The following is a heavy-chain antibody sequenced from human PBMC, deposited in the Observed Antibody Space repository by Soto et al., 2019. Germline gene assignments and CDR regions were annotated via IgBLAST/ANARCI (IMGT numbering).Heavy chain of an antibody. J-gene: IGHJ5*02. CDR3: AREDYYYGSGSYYH. CDR2: IYYSGST. CDR1: GGSISSGDYY. D-gene: IGHD3-10*01. Sequence: SETLSLTCTVSGGSISSGDYYWSWIRQPPGKGLEWIGYIYYSGSTYYNPSLKSRVTISVDTSKNQFSLKLSSVTAADTAVYYCAREDYYYGSGSYYHWGQGTLVTVSS. V-gene: IGHV4-30-4*01.